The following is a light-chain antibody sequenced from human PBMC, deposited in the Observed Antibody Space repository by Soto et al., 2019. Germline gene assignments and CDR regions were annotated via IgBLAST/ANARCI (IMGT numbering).Light chain of an antibody. Sequence: ETGMTQSPATLSVSPGERDTLSCRASESVSSNLVWYQQRPGQAPRLLISGASTRVTRTPARFSGSGSGTEFTLTISSLQSEDFAVYYCLQYKNWPRTFGQGTKVEIK. CDR1: ESVSSN. CDR3: LQYKNWPRT. V-gene: IGKV3-15*01. CDR2: GAS. J-gene: IGKJ1*01.